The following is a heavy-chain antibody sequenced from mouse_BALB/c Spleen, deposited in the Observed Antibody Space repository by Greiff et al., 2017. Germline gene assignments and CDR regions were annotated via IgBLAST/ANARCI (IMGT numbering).Heavy chain of an antibody. CDR2: ISYSGST. Sequence: EVKLVESGPGLVKPSQSLSLTCTVTGYSITSDYAWNWIRQFPGNKLEWMGYISYSGSTSYNPSLKSRISITRDTSKNQFFLQLNSVTTEDTATYYCAVGSTMITMDYWGQGTSVTVSS. CDR1: GYSITSDYA. D-gene: IGHD2-4*01. CDR3: AVGSTMITMDY. J-gene: IGHJ4*01. V-gene: IGHV3-2*02.